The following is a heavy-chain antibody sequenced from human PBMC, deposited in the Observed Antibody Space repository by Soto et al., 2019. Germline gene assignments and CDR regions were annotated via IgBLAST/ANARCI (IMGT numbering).Heavy chain of an antibody. CDR1: GYAFSGYY. D-gene: IGHD3-3*01. V-gene: IGHV1-2*02. CDR2: MKPKSGGT. CDR3: ATDSPQLYDFRTYYYGMDV. Sequence: ASVKVSFRASGYAFSGYYTHWVRQAPGQGLEWMGWMKPKSGGTYFAQKFQGRVTLTRDTSISTAYMEVNRLRSDDTAVYYCATDSPQLYDFRTYYYGMDVWGQGTTVTVSS. J-gene: IGHJ6*02.